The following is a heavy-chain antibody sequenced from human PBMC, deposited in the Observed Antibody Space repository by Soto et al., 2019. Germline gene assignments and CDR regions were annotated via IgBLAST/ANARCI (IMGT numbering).Heavy chain of an antibody. Sequence: QVYLQESGPGLVKPSGTLSLTCAVSGASISSSNWWTWVRQPPGKGLEWIGEIYQSGTTNYNTSLKSRVTLXLXKSXXXXXLRLYSMTAADAAVYYCARKKLAAAGYYNGMDVWGQGTTVTVSS. CDR1: GASISSSNW. V-gene: IGHV4-4*02. D-gene: IGHD6-13*01. CDR3: ARKKLAAAGYYNGMDV. CDR2: IYQSGTT. J-gene: IGHJ6*02.